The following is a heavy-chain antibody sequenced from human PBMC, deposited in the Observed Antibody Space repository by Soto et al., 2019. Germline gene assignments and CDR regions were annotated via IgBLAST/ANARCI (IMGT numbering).Heavy chain of an antibody. V-gene: IGHV4-34*01. CDR2: INHSGST. Sequence: SETLSLTCAVYGGSFSGYYWSWIRQPPGKGLEWIGEINHSGSTNYNPSLKSRVTISVDTSKNQFSLKLSSVTAADTAVYYCARVSAPLANSFDYWGQGTLVTVSS. CDR1: GGSFSGYY. J-gene: IGHJ4*02. CDR3: ARVSAPLANSFDY.